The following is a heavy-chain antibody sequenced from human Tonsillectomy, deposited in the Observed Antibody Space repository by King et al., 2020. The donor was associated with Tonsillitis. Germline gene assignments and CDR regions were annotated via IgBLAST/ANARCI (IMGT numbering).Heavy chain of an antibody. Sequence: VQLVESGGGLVQPGGSLRLSCAASGFTVSSNYMSWVRQAPGKGLEWVSVIYSGGSTYYADSVKGRFTISRDISKNTLYLQMNSLRAEDTAVYYCAREQGNYYDSSGYYDGYFDYWGQGTLVTVSS. CDR1: GFTVSSNY. D-gene: IGHD3-22*01. J-gene: IGHJ4*02. CDR3: AREQGNYYDSSGYYDGYFDY. CDR2: IYSGGST. V-gene: IGHV3-66*01.